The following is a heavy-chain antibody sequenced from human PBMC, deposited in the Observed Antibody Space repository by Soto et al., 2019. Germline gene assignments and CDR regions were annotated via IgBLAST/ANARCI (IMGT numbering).Heavy chain of an antibody. CDR3: ATSFRYFDN. J-gene: IGHJ4*02. CDR1: GFTPTTTP. CDR2: VSGAASHT. Sequence: PVGSLRLSCAGSGFTPTTTPLSWVRQPPGKGLEWVATVSGAASHTYYVDSVRGRFFIPRDNSKNTVTLQMNNLTVDDTAVYYCATSFRYFDNWGQGTRVTVSS. V-gene: IGHV3-23*01. D-gene: IGHD3-9*01.